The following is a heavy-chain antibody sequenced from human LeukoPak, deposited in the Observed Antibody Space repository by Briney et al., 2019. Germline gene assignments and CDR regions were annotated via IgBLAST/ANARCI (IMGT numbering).Heavy chain of an antibody. V-gene: IGHV3-23*01. CDR1: GFTFSSYG. CDR2: ISGNGGGT. Sequence: GGSLRLSCAASGFTFSSYGMSWVRQAPGKGLEWVSTISGNGGGTYYLDSVKGRFTISRDNSKNTLFLQMNSLRAEDTAVYYCAKLGSSWPSQYYFDCWGQGTLVTVSS. CDR3: AKLGSSWPSQYYFDC. J-gene: IGHJ4*02. D-gene: IGHD6-13*01.